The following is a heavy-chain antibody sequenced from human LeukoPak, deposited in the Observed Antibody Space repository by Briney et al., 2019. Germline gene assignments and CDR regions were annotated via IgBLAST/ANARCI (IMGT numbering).Heavy chain of an antibody. Sequence: PGGSLRLSCEASGFTFRLYNMNWVRQAPGKGLEWVSYSSSSNDMTYYADSVKGRFTISRDNGRNSLFLQMNSLRAEDTAVYYCARDYCSGGTCHDPLWGQGTLVTVSS. J-gene: IGHJ4*02. V-gene: IGHV3-48*01. CDR2: SSSSNDMT. CDR3: ARDYCSGGTCHDPL. CDR1: GFTFRLYN. D-gene: IGHD2-15*01.